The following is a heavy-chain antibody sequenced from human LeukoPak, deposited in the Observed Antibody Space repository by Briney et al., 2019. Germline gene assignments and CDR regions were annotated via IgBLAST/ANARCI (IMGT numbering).Heavy chain of an antibody. Sequence: SETLSLTCTVSGGSLGGNCWNWIRQSPESGLEWIGRIYGGRTKYNPSLKSRVTISVDTSKNQFSLKLSSVTAADTAVYYCASASSSGWYVDYWGQGTLVTVSS. J-gene: IGHJ4*02. CDR1: GGSLGGNC. V-gene: IGHV4-59*12. CDR2: IYGGRT. D-gene: IGHD6-19*01. CDR3: ASASSSGWYVDY.